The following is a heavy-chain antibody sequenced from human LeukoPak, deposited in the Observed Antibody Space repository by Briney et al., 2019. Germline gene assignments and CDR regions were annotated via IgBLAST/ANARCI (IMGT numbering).Heavy chain of an antibody. Sequence: GGSLRLSCAASGFIFSSYGMHWVRQAPGKGLEWVTFIRYDGSNKYCADSVKGRFTISRDNSKNTLYLQMNSLRAEDTAVYYCAKDQRMGITGTFDYWGQGTLVTVSS. D-gene: IGHD1-7*01. J-gene: IGHJ4*02. CDR1: GFIFSSYG. CDR3: AKDQRMGITGTFDY. V-gene: IGHV3-30*02. CDR2: IRYDGSNK.